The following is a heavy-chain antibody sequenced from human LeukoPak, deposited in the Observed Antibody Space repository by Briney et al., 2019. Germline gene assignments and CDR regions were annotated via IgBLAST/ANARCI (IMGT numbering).Heavy chain of an antibody. D-gene: IGHD3-22*01. J-gene: IGHJ4*02. V-gene: IGHV3-30*18. CDR2: ISYDGSNK. CDR1: GFTFSSYG. CDR3: AKDRHYYDSSGYPH. Sequence: PGGSLRLSCAASGFTFSSYGMPWVRQAPGKGLEWVAVISYDGSNKYYADSVKGRFTISRDNSKNTLYLQMNSLRAEDTAVYYCAKDRHYYDSSGYPHWGQGTLVTVSS.